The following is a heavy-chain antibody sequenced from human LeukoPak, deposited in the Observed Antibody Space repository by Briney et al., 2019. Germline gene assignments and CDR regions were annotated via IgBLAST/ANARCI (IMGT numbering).Heavy chain of an antibody. CDR2: IYHSGST. CDR1: GGSINNYY. J-gene: IGHJ6*03. V-gene: IGHV4-59*08. Sequence: PSETLSLTCTVSGGSINNYYWSWIRQPPGKGLEWIGYIYHSGSTTYNPSLKSRVTISVDTSKNQFSLKLSSVTAADTAVYYCARTNAPYYYYYYMDVWGKGTTVTVSS. CDR3: ARTNAPYYYYYYMDV.